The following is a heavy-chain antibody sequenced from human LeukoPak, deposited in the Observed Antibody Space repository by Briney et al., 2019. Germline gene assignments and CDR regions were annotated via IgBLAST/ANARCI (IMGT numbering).Heavy chain of an antibody. CDR1: GYSFTSYW. Sequence: GESLKISCKGSGYSFTSYWIGWVRQMPGKCLEWMGMIYPGDPDIRYSPSFQGQVTISADKSINTAYLQWSSLKASDTAMYYCARRELERRYFDFWGQGTLVTVSS. V-gene: IGHV5-51*01. CDR2: IYPGDPDI. D-gene: IGHD1-1*01. CDR3: ARRELERRYFDF. J-gene: IGHJ4*02.